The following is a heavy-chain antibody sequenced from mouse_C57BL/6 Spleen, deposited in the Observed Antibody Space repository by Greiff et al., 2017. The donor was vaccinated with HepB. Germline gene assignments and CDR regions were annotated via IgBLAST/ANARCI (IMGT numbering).Heavy chain of an antibody. CDR2: ISDGGSYT. J-gene: IGHJ3*01. CDR3: ARGSLGSGFAY. V-gene: IGHV5-4*01. CDR1: GFTFSSYA. D-gene: IGHD3-3*01. Sequence: EVQRVESGGGLVKPGGSLKLSCAASGFTFSSYAMSWVRQTPEKRLEWVATISDGGSYTYYPDNVKGRFTISRGNAKNNLYLQMSHLKSEDTAMYYCARGSLGSGFAYWGQGTLVTVSA.